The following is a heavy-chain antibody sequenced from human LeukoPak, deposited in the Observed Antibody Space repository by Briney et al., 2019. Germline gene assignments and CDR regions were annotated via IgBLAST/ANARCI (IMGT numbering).Heavy chain of an antibody. D-gene: IGHD6-6*01. CDR1: GFTSSRYE. Sequence: PGGSLRLSCVGSGFTSSRYEMNWVRQAPGKGLEWLSVISTSGSIRYYADSVKGRFTISRDNAKSSLFLQMSSLRAEDTAVYYCARRGEVGSSSGDLYYYYYYMDVWGKGTTVTVPS. CDR2: ISTSGSIR. CDR3: ARRGEVGSSSGDLYYYYYYMDV. J-gene: IGHJ6*03. V-gene: IGHV3-48*03.